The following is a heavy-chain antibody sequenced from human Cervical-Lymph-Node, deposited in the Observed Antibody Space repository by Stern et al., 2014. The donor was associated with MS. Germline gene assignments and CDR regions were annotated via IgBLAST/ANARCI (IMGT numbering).Heavy chain of an antibody. CDR1: GFSFSTSGEG. CDR3: ARATVASDEGYGLDV. V-gene: IGHV2-5*02. CDR2: IYCDDDA. J-gene: IGHJ6*02. D-gene: IGHD4-23*01. Sequence: QVTLRESGPTLVKPTPSLKLTCTSSGFSFSTSGEGVGRIRQAPGKDWEWLVVIYCDDDARYSPSLKSRLTIPRDTSKNQVVLTMANMDPVDTATYFCARATVASDEGYGLDVWGRGTAVTVSS.